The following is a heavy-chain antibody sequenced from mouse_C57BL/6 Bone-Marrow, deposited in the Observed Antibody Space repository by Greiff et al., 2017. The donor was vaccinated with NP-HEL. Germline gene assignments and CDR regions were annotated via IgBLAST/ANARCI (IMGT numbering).Heavy chain of an antibody. J-gene: IGHJ3*01. Sequence: VQLQQPGAELVKPGASVKLSCKASGYTFTSYWMHWVKQRPGQGLEWIGMIHPNSGSTNYNEKFKSKATLTVDKSSSTAYMQLSSLTSEDSAVYYCARLEAAPAWFAYWGQGTLVTVSA. D-gene: IGHD6-1*01. V-gene: IGHV1-64*01. CDR3: ARLEAAPAWFAY. CDR2: IHPNSGST. CDR1: GYTFTSYW.